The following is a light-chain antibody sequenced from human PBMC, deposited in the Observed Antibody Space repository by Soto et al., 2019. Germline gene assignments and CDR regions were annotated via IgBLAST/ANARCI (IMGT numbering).Light chain of an antibody. J-gene: IGLJ2*01. V-gene: IGLV2-14*01. CDR3: STYRNSITFVI. Sequence: QSALTQPASVSGSPGQSITISCTGTSSDVGAYNYISWYQQHPGKAPKLMIYEVSNRPSGVSTRFSGSKSGNTASLTISGLQAENEGDYYCSTYRNSITFVIFGGGTKLTV. CDR1: SSDVGAYNY. CDR2: EVS.